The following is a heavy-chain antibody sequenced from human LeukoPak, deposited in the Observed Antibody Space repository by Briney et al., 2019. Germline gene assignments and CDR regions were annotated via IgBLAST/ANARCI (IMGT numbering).Heavy chain of an antibody. CDR1: GFTFSDYY. CDR2: ISSSGSTI. V-gene: IGHV3-11*01. Sequence: GGSLRLSCAASGFTFSDYYMSWIRQAPGKGLEWVSYISSSGSTIYYADSVKGRFTISRDNAKNSLYLQMNNLRAEDTAVYYCAREYTLTGLFRRLYYFDYWGQGTLVTVSS. CDR3: AREYTLTGLFRRLYYFDY. D-gene: IGHD3-9*01. J-gene: IGHJ4*02.